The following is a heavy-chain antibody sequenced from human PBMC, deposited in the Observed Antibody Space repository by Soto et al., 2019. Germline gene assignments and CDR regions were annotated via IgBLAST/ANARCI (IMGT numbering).Heavy chain of an antibody. J-gene: IGHJ6*02. Sequence: QVQLVESGGGVVQPGRSLRLSCAASGFTFSSYGMHWVRHAPGKGLEWVAVIWYDGSNKYYADSVKGRFTISRDNSKNTLYLQMNSLRAEDTAVYYCARELVPAPIDLDVWGQGTTVTVSS. D-gene: IGHD2-2*01. CDR2: IWYDGSNK. V-gene: IGHV3-33*01. CDR3: ARELVPAPIDLDV. CDR1: GFTFSSYG.